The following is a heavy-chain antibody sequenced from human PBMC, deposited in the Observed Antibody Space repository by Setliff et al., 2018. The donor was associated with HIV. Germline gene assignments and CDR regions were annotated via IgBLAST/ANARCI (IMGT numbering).Heavy chain of an antibody. D-gene: IGHD2-15*01. Sequence: PGGSLRLSCAASGFTFNTYAMSWVRQAPGKGLEWVSVISGSGASTFYADSVKGRFTIARDNSKNTLYLQMNGLRVEDTAVYYCAKDGISGGAYPPYYFDYWGHGTLVTVSS. J-gene: IGHJ4*01. V-gene: IGHV3-23*01. CDR2: ISGSGAST. CDR3: AKDGISGGAYPPYYFDY. CDR1: GFTFNTYA.